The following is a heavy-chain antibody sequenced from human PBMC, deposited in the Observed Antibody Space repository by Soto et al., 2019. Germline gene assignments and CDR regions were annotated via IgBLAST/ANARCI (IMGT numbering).Heavy chain of an antibody. Sequence: SETLSLTCTVSGGSISSYYWSWIRQPPGKGLEWIGYIYYSGSTNYNPSLKSRVTISVDTSKNQFSLKLSSVTAADTAVYYCARHNFRGIAVAGPFDYWGQGTLVTSPQ. V-gene: IGHV4-59*08. D-gene: IGHD6-19*01. CDR2: IYYSGST. CDR1: GGSISSYY. J-gene: IGHJ4*02. CDR3: ARHNFRGIAVAGPFDY.